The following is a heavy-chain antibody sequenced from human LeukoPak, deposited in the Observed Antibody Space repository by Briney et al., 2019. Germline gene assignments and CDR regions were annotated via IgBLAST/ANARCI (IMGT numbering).Heavy chain of an antibody. CDR1: GGSISISSYY. CDR2: IYYSGRI. Sequence: PSETLSLTCTVSGGSISISSYYWGWIRQPPGKGLEWIGSIYYSGRIYYNPSLKSRVIISVDTAKNQFSLKLSSVTAADTAMYYCARRGAVAGNFDFWGQGTLVTVSS. V-gene: IGHV4-39*01. CDR3: ARRGAVAGNFDF. D-gene: IGHD6-19*01. J-gene: IGHJ4*02.